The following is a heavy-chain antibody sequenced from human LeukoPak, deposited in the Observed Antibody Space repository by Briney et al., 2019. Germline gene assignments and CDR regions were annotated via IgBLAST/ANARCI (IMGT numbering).Heavy chain of an antibody. CDR1: GGSFSGYF. Sequence: ETLSLTCAVYGGSFSGYFWSWVRQAPGKGLEWVSVIYSGGSTYYADSVKGRFTISRDNSKNTLYLQMNSLRAEDTAVYYCARALYSSGWHGALDYWGQGTLVTVSS. J-gene: IGHJ4*02. D-gene: IGHD6-19*01. CDR3: ARALYSSGWHGALDY. V-gene: IGHV3-53*01. CDR2: IYSGGST.